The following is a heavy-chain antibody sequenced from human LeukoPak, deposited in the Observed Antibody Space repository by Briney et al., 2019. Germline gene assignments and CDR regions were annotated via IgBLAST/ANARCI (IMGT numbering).Heavy chain of an antibody. CDR3: ARVFNDILTGTNWFDP. J-gene: IGHJ5*02. D-gene: IGHD3-9*01. CDR2: ISAYNGNT. Sequence: GASVKVSCKASGYTFTSYYMHWVRQAPGQGLEWMGWISAYNGNTNYAQKLQGRVTMTTDTSTSTAYMELRSLRSDDTAVYYCARVFNDILTGTNWFDPWGQGTLVTVSS. CDR1: GYTFTSYY. V-gene: IGHV1-18*04.